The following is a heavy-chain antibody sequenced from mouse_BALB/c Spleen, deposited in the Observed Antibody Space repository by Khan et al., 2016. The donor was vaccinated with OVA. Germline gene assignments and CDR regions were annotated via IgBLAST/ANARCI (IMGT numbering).Heavy chain of an antibody. CDR3: SRPPYLSYAMDY. D-gene: IGHD2-10*01. Sequence: QVQLKQSGPELKKPGETVKISCKASGYTFTNYGMNWVKQSPGKGLKWMGWINTYIGAPTYADDFKGRFAFSLETSARTAHLQINNLKNEDTAAYFCSRPPYLSYAMDYWGQGTSVTVSS. V-gene: IGHV9-3-1*01. J-gene: IGHJ4*01. CDR1: GYTFTNYG. CDR2: INTYIGAP.